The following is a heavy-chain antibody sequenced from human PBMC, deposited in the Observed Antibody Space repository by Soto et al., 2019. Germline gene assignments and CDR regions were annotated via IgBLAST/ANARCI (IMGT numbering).Heavy chain of an antibody. CDR2: IKQDESEI. Sequence: ESGGGLVQPGGSLRLSCAASGFTFSAYWMSWVRQAPGKGLEWLADIKQDESEIHYVDSVKGRFTISRDNAKNCLYLQMKSLRAEDTAVYYCATWFGQLGAYWGQGTLVTVSS. CDR3: ATWFGQLGAY. CDR1: GFTFSAYW. V-gene: IGHV3-7*05. J-gene: IGHJ4*02. D-gene: IGHD3-10*01.